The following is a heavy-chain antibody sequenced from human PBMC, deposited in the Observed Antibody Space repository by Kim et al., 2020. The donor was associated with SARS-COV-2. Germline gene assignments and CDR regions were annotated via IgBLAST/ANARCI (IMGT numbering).Heavy chain of an antibody. CDR3: ANGGVATIH. CDR2: SNK. D-gene: IGHD5-12*01. Sequence: SNKYYADSVKGRFTISRDNSKNTLYLQMNSLRAEDTAVYYCANGGVATIHWGQGTLVTVSS. J-gene: IGHJ4*02. V-gene: IGHV3-30*02.